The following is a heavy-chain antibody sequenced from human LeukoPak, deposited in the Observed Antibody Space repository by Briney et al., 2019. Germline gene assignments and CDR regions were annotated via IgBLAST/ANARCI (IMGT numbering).Heavy chain of an antibody. CDR1: GFTLSSQW. CDR2: IKPDGSET. J-gene: IGHJ4*02. CDR3: ASERPSSSWYDY. D-gene: IGHD6-13*01. V-gene: IGHV3-7*01. Sequence: PGGSLRLSCAASGFTLSSQWMTWVRQAPGKGLEWVANIKPDGSETYYAVSVKGRFTISRDNANDSLYLQMNSLRAEDTAVYYCASERPSSSWYDYWGQGTLVTVSS.